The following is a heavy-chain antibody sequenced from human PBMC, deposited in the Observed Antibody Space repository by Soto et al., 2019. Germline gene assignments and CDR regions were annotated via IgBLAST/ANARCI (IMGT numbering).Heavy chain of an antibody. CDR3: ARHPRAVRQAEYYYGMDV. V-gene: IGHV4-39*01. J-gene: IGHJ6*02. CDR2: IYYSGST. Sequence: PSETLSFTCTVSGGSISSSSYYWGWIRQPPGKGLEWIGSIYYSGSTYYNPSLKSRVTISVDTSKNQFSLKLSSVTAADTAVYYCARHPRAVRQAEYYYGMDVWGQGTTVTVSS. CDR1: GGSISSSSYY.